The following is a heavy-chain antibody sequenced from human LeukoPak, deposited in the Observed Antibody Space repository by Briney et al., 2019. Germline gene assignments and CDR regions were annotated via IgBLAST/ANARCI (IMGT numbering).Heavy chain of an antibody. CDR1: GGSISGFY. CDR2: INPSGGT. D-gene: IGHD4-17*01. CDR3: AREYGDLDY. Sequence: PSETLSLTCTVSGGSISGFYWSWIRQPAGKGLEWIGRINPSGGTNYNPSLKSRVTMSTDTSGNKFSLNLRSVTAADTAVYYCAREYGDLDYWGRGTLVTVSS. V-gene: IGHV4-4*07. J-gene: IGHJ4*02.